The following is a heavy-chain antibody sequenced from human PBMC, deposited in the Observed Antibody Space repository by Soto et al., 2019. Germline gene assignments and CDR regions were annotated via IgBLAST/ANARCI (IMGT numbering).Heavy chain of an antibody. J-gene: IGHJ6*02. CDR1: GYTFTGYY. CDR3: ARVVTPTLRYFDWLSYYYYGMDV. Sequence: ASVKVSCKASGYTFTGYYMHWVRQAPGQGLEWMGWINPNSGGTNYAQKFQGRVTMTRDTSISTAYMELSRLRSDDTAVYYCARVVTPTLRYFDWLSYYYYGMDVWGQGTTVTVSS. D-gene: IGHD3-9*01. V-gene: IGHV1-2*02. CDR2: INPNSGGT.